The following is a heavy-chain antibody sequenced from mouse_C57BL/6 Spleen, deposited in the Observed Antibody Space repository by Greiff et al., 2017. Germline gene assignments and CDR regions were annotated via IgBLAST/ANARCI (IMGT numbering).Heavy chain of an antibody. CDR1: GYSITSGYY. D-gene: IGHD2-4*01. J-gene: IGHJ4*01. V-gene: IGHV3-6*01. CDR2: ISYDGSN. Sequence: EVQLQESGPGLVKPSQSLSLTCSVTGYSITSGYYWNWIRQFPGNKLEWMGYISYDGSNNYNPSLKNRISINRDTSKNQFFLKLNSVTTEDTATYYCARMIYYDHVPYAMDYWGQGTSVTVSS. CDR3: ARMIYYDHVPYAMDY.